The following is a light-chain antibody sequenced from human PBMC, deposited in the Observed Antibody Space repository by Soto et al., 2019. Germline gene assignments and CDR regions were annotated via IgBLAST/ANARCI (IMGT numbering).Light chain of an antibody. Sequence: QLVLTQAPSASGTPGQRVTISCSGSSSNIGSNTVSWYQQVPGTAPKLLIYSNDQRPSGVPDRFSGSKSGTSASLAIGGLQSEDEADYYCAAWDDSLNGRVFGGGTKLTVL. CDR1: SSNIGSNT. V-gene: IGLV1-44*01. CDR2: SND. CDR3: AAWDDSLNGRV. J-gene: IGLJ3*02.